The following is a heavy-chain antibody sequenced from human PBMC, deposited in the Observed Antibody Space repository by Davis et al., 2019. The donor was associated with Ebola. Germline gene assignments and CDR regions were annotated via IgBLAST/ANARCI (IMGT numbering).Heavy chain of an antibody. CDR3: ARGGIVVVPPDY. D-gene: IGHD2-21*01. CDR1: GGSFSGYY. V-gene: IGHV4-34*01. J-gene: IGHJ4*02. CDR2: INHSGST. Sequence: PGGSLRLSCAVYGGSFSGYYWSWIRQPPGKGLEWIGEINHSGSTNYNPSLKSRVTISVDTSKNQFSLKLSSVTAADTAVYYCARGGIVVVPPDYWGQGTLVTVSS.